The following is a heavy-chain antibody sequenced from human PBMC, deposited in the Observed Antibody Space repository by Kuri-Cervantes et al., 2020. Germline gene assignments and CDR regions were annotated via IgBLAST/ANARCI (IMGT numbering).Heavy chain of an antibody. J-gene: IGHJ4*02. D-gene: IGHD3-16*02. CDR1: GGSISSNSHY. Sequence: SETLSLTCTVSGGSISSNSHYWGWIRQPPGKGLEWIGSLYYSGTTNYNPSLKSRVTISVDTSKNQFSLKLSSVTAADTAVYYCARYTGDYVWGSYPGYFDYWGQGTLVTVSS. V-gene: IGHV4-39*07. CDR3: ARYTGDYVWGSYPGYFDY. CDR2: LYYSGTT.